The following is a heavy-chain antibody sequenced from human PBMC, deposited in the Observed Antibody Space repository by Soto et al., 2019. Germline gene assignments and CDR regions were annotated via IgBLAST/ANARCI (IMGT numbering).Heavy chain of an antibody. D-gene: IGHD3-16*02. CDR3: AHVIMITFGGVIETYYFDY. CDR1: CGSLSRSTYY. CDR2: IYYSGST. J-gene: IGHJ4*02. V-gene: IGHV4-39*01. Sequence: QLQLQESGPGLVKPWETLYLTCNVSCGSLSRSTYYWGWIRQPPGKGLEWIGSIYYSGSTYYNPSLKSRVTISVDPSKHQSALKLGSVTDADTAVYYCAHVIMITFGGVIETYYFDYWGQGTLVTVSS.